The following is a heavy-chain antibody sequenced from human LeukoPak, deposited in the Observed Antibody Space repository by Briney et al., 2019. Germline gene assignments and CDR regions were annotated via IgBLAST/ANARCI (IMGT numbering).Heavy chain of an antibody. CDR2: INHSGST. V-gene: IGHV4-34*01. CDR3: ARGGRRQQLVRRFDP. Sequence: SETLSLTCAVYGGSFSGYYWSWIRQPPGKGLEWIGEINHSGSTNYSPSLKSRVTISVDTSKNQFSLKLSSVTAADTAVYYCARGGRRQQLVRRFDPWGQGTLVTVSS. CDR1: GGSFSGYY. J-gene: IGHJ5*02. D-gene: IGHD6-13*01.